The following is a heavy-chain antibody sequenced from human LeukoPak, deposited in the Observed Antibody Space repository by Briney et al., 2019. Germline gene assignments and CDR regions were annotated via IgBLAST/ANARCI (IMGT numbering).Heavy chain of an antibody. CDR3: AKEGDYYGSESYRDGFDL. Sequence: GRSLRLSCAASGFTFSSYGMHWVRQAPGKGLEWVAVISYDGSNKYYADSVKGRFTISRDNSKSTLYLQMNSLRAEDTAVYYCAKEGDYYGSESYRDGFDLWGQGTMVTVSS. V-gene: IGHV3-30*18. D-gene: IGHD3-10*01. J-gene: IGHJ3*01. CDR1: GFTFSSYG. CDR2: ISYDGSNK.